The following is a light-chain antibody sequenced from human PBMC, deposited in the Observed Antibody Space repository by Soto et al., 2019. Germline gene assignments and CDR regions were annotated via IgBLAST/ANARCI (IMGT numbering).Light chain of an antibody. CDR1: SSDVGGYNY. Sequence: QSALTQPASVSGSPGQSITISCTGTSSDVGGYNYVSWYQQHPGKAPKLMIYEVSNRPSGVSNRCSGSKSGNTASLTISGLQAEDEADYYCSSYTSSSTRGVFGGGTKLTVL. V-gene: IGLV2-14*01. J-gene: IGLJ3*02. CDR2: EVS. CDR3: SSYTSSSTRGV.